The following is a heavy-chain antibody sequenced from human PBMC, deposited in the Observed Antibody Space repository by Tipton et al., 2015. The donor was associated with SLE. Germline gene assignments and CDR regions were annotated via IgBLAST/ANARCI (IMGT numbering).Heavy chain of an antibody. CDR3: ARAKGLRFPFDY. J-gene: IGHJ4*02. Sequence: TLSLTCAVYGGSFSGYYWSWIRQPPGKGLEWIGEINHSGSTNYNPSLKSRVTISVDTSKNQFSLKLSSVTAADTAVYYCARAKGLRFPFDYWGQGTLVTVSS. V-gene: IGHV4-34*01. CDR2: INHSGST. D-gene: IGHD5-12*01. CDR1: GGSFSGYY.